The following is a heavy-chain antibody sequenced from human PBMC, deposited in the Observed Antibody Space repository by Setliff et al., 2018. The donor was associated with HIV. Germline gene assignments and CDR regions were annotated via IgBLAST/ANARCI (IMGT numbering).Heavy chain of an antibody. J-gene: IGHJ2*01. CDR2: IIPIFGST. CDR1: GGTFSNYA. CDR3: ARDDHYYDSGSYYSDWYFDL. Sequence: ASVKVSCKASGGTFSNYAMSWVRQAPGQGLEWMGGIIPIFGSTKYAQKFQGRVTITADESTSTADMELSSLRSEDTAVYYCARDDHYYDSGSYYSDWYFDLWGRGTLVTVSS. D-gene: IGHD3-10*01. V-gene: IGHV1-69*13.